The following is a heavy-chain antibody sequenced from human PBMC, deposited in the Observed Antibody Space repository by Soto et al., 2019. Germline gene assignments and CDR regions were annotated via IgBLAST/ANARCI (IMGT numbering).Heavy chain of an antibody. V-gene: IGHV4-34*01. D-gene: IGHD1-26*01. J-gene: IGHJ4*02. CDR3: ARGLRDVGIVDY. Sequence: QVQLQQWGAGLLKPSETLSLTCAVYGGSFSGYYWSWIHQPPGKGLEWIGEINHSGSTNYNPSLKGRVTISVDTSKNQFSLKLSSVTAADTAVYYCARGLRDVGIVDYWGQGTLVTVSS. CDR2: INHSGST. CDR1: GGSFSGYY.